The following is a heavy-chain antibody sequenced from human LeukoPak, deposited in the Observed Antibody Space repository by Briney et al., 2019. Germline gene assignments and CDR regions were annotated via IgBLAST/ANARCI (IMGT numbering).Heavy chain of an antibody. Sequence: SETLSLTCAVYGGSFSGYYWSWIRQPPGKGLEWIGEINHSGSTNYNPSLKSRVTISVDTSKNQFSLKLSSVTAADTAVYYCARYYYDSSGYYWRRPTIDAFDIWGQGTMVTVSS. CDR3: ARYYYDSSGYYWRRPTIDAFDI. CDR2: INHSGST. CDR1: GGSFSGYY. V-gene: IGHV4-34*01. J-gene: IGHJ3*02. D-gene: IGHD3-22*01.